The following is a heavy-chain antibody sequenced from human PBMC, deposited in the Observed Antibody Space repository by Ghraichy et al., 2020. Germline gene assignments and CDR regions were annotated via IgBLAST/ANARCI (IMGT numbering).Heavy chain of an antibody. CDR2: FDPEDGET. J-gene: IGHJ6*02. CDR1: GYTLTELS. D-gene: IGHD6-6*01. CDR3: ATDQKAALSLDYYYYGMDV. Sequence: ASVKVSCKVSGYTLTELSMHWVRQAPGKGLEWMGGFDPEDGETIYAQKFQGRVTMTEDTSTDTAYMELSSLRSEDTAVYYCATDQKAALSLDYYYYGMDVWGQGTTVTVSS. V-gene: IGHV1-24*01.